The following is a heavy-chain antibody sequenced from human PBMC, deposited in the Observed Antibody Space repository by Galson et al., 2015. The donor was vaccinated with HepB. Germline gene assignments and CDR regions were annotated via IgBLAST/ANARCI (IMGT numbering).Heavy chain of an antibody. D-gene: IGHD3-22*01. CDR3: ARSRDSSGYYYVGGDYYYYGMDV. V-gene: IGHV6-1*01. CDR2: TYYRSKWYN. Sequence: CAISGDSVSSNSAAWNWIRQSPSRGLEWLGRTYYRSKWYNDYAVSVKSRITINPDTSKNQFSLQLNSVTPEDTAVYYCARSRDSSGYYYVGGDYYYYGMDVWGQGTTVTVSS. CDR1: GDSVSSNSAA. J-gene: IGHJ6*02.